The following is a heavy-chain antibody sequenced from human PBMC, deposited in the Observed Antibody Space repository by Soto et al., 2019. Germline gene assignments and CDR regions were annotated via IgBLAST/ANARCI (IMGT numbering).Heavy chain of an antibody. CDR2: IYYSGST. V-gene: IGHV4-59*01. J-gene: IGHJ4*03. CDR1: GGSISSYY. Sequence: SETLSLTCTVSGGSISSYYWSWIRQPPGKGLEWIGYIYYSGSTNYNPSLKSRVTISVDTSKNQFSLKLSSVTAADTAVYYCARDPCYAFWSGCPDAFELWGQGTLVTVSS. CDR3: ARDPCYAFWSGCPDAFEL. D-gene: IGHD3-3*01.